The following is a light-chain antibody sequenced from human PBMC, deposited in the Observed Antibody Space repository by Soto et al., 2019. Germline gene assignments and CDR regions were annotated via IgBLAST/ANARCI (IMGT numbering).Light chain of an antibody. Sequence: AIRMTQSPSSLSASTGDRVTITCRASQGISSYLAWYQQKPGKAPKLLIYAASTLQSGVPSRFRGSGSGTDFTLTLSCLQSEDFVTYYCQQYYRYPPGPFGQGTKVEIK. CDR2: AAS. V-gene: IGKV1-8*01. CDR3: QQYYRYPPGP. J-gene: IGKJ1*01. CDR1: QGISSY.